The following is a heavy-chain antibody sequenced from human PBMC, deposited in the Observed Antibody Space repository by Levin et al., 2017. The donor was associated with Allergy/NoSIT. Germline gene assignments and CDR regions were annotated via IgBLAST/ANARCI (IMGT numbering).Heavy chain of an antibody. CDR3: AKFFQGGSYFSDAFDI. Sequence: PGGSLRLSCAASGFTFDDYAMHWVRQAPGKGLEWVSGISWNSGSIGYADSVKGRFTISRDNAKNSLYLQMNSLRAEDTALYYCAKFFQGGSYFSDAFDIWGQGTMVTVSS. CDR2: ISWNSGSI. V-gene: IGHV3-9*01. CDR1: GFTFDDYA. J-gene: IGHJ3*02. D-gene: IGHD1-26*01.